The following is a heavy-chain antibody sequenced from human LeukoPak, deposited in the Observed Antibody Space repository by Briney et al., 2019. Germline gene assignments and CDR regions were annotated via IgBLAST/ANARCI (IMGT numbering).Heavy chain of an antibody. Sequence: GGSLRLSCAVSGFTFSAYGMHWVRQAPGKGLEWVAVISYDECNIQYADSVKGRFTISRDNSKNTLYLQMNSLRADDTAVYYCAKGREAYSGSYTPFASWGQGILVTVSS. CDR3: AKGREAYSGSYTPFAS. CDR1: GFTFSAYG. D-gene: IGHD1-26*01. CDR2: ISYDECNI. V-gene: IGHV3-33*05. J-gene: IGHJ4*02.